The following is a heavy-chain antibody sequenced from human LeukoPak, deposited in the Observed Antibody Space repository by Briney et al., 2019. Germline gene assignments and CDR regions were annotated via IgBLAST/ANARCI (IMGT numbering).Heavy chain of an antibody. D-gene: IGHD6-13*01. V-gene: IGHV3-30*02. CDR3: AKDIAAAGGPCAY. CDR1: GFXFSGYD. J-gene: IGHJ4*02. Sequence: GGSLRLSCAASGFXFSGYDIHRVRQAPGKGLEWVALIRSDGSDKYYADSVKGRFTISRDNSKNTVFLQMNSLRAEDTAVYYCAKDIAAAGGPCAYWGRGTLVTVSS. CDR2: IRSDGSDK.